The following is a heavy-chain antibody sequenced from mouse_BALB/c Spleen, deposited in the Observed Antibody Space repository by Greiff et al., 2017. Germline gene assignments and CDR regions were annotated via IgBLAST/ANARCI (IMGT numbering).Heavy chain of an antibody. J-gene: IGHJ3*01. CDR2: IWAGGST. V-gene: IGHV2-9*02. CDR3: ARYGNYEGFAY. Sequence: QVQLKESGPGLVAPSQSLSITCTVSGFSLTSYGVHWVRQPPGKGLEWLGVIWAGGSTNYNSALMSRLSISKDNSKSQVFLKMNSLQTDDTAMYYCARYGNYEGFAYWGQGTLVTVSA. D-gene: IGHD2-10*02. CDR1: GFSLTSYG.